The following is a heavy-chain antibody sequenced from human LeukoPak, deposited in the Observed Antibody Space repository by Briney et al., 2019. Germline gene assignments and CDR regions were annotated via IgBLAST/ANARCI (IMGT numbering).Heavy chain of an antibody. Sequence: GGSLRFSCAASGFTFSSYAMHWARQAPGKGLEWVAVISYDGSSKYYADSVKGRFTISRDNSINALYLQMNSLRLDDAAVYYCVGEIGPRSFDYWGQGTLVTVSS. D-gene: IGHD3-16*01. V-gene: IGHV3-30-3*01. CDR2: ISYDGSSK. CDR1: GFTFSSYA. CDR3: VGEIGPRSFDY. J-gene: IGHJ4*02.